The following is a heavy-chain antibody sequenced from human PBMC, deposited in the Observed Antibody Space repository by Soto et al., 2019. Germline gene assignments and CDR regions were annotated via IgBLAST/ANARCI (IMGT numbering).Heavy chain of an antibody. V-gene: IGHV3-21*01. J-gene: IGHJ5*01. D-gene: IGHD1-7*01. Sequence: GGSLRLSCAASGFSFSSDSMGWVRQAPGKGLEWVSSISSSGSFKNYADSVKGRFTISRDNSKNSLYLQMNSLKDEDTAVYYCARDPPTGTTLDWVDSWGQGTLVTVSS. CDR3: ARDPPTGTTLDWVDS. CDR2: ISSSGSFK. CDR1: GFSFSSDS.